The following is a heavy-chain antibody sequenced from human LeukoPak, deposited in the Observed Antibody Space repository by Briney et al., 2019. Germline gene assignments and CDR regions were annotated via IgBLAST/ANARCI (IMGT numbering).Heavy chain of an antibody. J-gene: IGHJ4*02. V-gene: IGHV1-8*03. D-gene: IGHD5-18*01. Sequence: GASVKVSCKASGYTFTSYDINWVRRATGQGLEWMGWMNPNSGNRGYAQKFQGRVTITRNTSISTAYMELSSLRSEDTAVYYCARIALRHGYKSLGYWGQGTLVTVSS. CDR1: GYTFTSYD. CDR2: MNPNSGNR. CDR3: ARIALRHGYKSLGY.